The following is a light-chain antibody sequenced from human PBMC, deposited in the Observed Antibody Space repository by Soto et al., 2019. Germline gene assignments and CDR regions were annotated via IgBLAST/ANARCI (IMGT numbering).Light chain of an antibody. CDR2: GAS. CDR3: HQRSNWPFT. CDR1: QSISSSY. V-gene: IGKV3D-20*02. Sequence: EIVLTQSPGTLSLFPGERATLSCRASQSISSSYLAWYQQKPGQAPRLLIHGASNRATGIPDRFSGAGSGTDFTLTIRRLEPEDFAVYYCHQRSNWPFTFGPGTKVDIK. J-gene: IGKJ3*01.